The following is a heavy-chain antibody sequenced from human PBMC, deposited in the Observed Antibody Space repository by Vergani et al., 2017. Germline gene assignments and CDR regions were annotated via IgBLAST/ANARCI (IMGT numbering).Heavy chain of an antibody. D-gene: IGHD3-3*01. Sequence: EVQLVESGGGLVKPWGSLRLSCAASGFTFSSYSMNWVRQAPGKGLEWVSSISSSSSYIYYADSVKGRFTISRDNAKNSLYLQMKSLRAEDTAVYYCARDLRNSREWLKGSLADYWGQGTLVTVSS. CDR3: ARDLRNSREWLKGSLADY. CDR2: ISSSSSYI. V-gene: IGHV3-21*04. J-gene: IGHJ4*02. CDR1: GFTFSSYS.